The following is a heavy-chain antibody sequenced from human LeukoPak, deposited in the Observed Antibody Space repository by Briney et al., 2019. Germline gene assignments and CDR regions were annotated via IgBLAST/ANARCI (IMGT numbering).Heavy chain of an antibody. CDR2: ISSSSSYI. Sequence: GGSLRLSCAASGFTFSSYSMNWVRQAPGKGLEWVSSISSSSSYIYYADSVKGRFTISRDNAKNSLYLQMNSLRAEDTAVYYCARIRITMIVVLTPLYYYMDVWGKGTTVTISS. CDR1: GFTFSSYS. V-gene: IGHV3-21*01. CDR3: ARIRITMIVVLTPLYYYMDV. J-gene: IGHJ6*03. D-gene: IGHD3-22*01.